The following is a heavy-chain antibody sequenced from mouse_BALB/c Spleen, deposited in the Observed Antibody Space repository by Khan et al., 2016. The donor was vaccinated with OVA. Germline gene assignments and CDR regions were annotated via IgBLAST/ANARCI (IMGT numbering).Heavy chain of an antibody. CDR2: TNPTNGRT. D-gene: IGHD1-1*01. J-gene: IGHJ2*01. CDR3: SRITKIVATYFDY. Sequence: KDGAELVKAGASVKMSCKASGYTFTSYWMHWVKQRLGQGLEWFAETNPTNGRTYYNEKFKSKATLTVDKSSSTAYMLLSGPTFEDSAVYYFSRITKIVATYFDYWGQGTTLTVSS. CDR1: GYTFTSYW. V-gene: IGHV1S81*02.